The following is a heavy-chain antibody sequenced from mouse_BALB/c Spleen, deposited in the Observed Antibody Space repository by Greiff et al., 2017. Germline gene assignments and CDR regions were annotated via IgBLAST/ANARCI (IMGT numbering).Heavy chain of an antibody. V-gene: IGHV1S135*01. CDR2: IDPFNGGT. J-gene: IGHJ3*01. CDR3: ARSLPSGFAY. Sequence: VQLQQSGPELMNPGASVKISCKASGYSFSSYYMHWVKQSHGKSLEWIGYIDPFNGGTSYNQKFKGKATLTVDKSSSTAYMHLSSLTSEDSAVYYCARSLPSGFAYWGQGTLVTVSA. CDR1: GYSFSSYY.